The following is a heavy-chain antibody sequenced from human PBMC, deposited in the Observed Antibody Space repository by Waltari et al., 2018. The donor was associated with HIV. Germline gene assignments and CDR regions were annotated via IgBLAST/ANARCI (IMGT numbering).Heavy chain of an antibody. CDR2: IYHSGST. CDR3: ARVEMAKPFDI. CDR1: GYSISSGYY. J-gene: IGHJ3*02. V-gene: IGHV4-38-2*01. Sequence: QVQLQESGPGLVKPSETLSLTCAVSGYSISSGYYWGWIRQPPGKGLEWIGSIYHSGSTYYNPSLKSRVTISVDTSKNQFSLKLSSVTAADTAVYYCARVEMAKPFDIWGQGTMVTVSS. D-gene: IGHD5-12*01.